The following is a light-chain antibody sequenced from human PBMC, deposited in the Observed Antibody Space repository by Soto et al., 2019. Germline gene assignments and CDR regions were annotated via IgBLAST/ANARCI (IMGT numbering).Light chain of an antibody. CDR3: QQYHTSPLT. CDR2: KAS. V-gene: IGKV1-5*03. CDR1: QSIDSW. J-gene: IGKJ4*01. Sequence: DIQMTQSPSTLSASVGDRVSITCRASQSIDSWLAWYQQKPGKAPKLLIYKASSLESGVPSRFSGSGSGTEFTLTISSLQPDDFATYYCQQYHTSPLTFGGGTKVDIK.